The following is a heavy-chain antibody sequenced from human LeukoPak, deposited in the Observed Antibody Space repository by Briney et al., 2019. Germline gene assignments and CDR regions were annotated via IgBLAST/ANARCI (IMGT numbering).Heavy chain of an antibody. Sequence: GGSLRLSCAASGFTFSSYSMNWVRQAPGKGLEWVSSISSSSSYIYYADSVKGPFTISRDNAKKSLYLQMKSLRAEDRAVYYCAREPGYCRIPGCYYYGTAVWGQGSTVTVS. J-gene: IGHJ6*02. V-gene: IGHV3-21*01. CDR2: ISSSSSYI. D-gene: IGHD2-15*01. CDR3: AREPGYCRIPGCYYYGTAV. CDR1: GFTFSSYS.